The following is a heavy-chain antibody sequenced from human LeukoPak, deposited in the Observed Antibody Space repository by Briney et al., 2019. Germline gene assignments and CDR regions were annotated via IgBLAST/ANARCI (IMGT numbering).Heavy chain of an antibody. CDR3: ARLGDSSGYYGMDV. CDR1: GYTFTSYD. D-gene: IGHD3-22*01. V-gene: IGHV1-8*01. Sequence: ASVKVSCKASGYTFTSYDINWVRQANGQGLEWMGWMNPNRGNTVYAQKFQGRVTMTRNTSISTAYMELSSLRSEDTAVYYCARLGDSSGYYGMDVWGQGTTVTVSS. J-gene: IGHJ6*02. CDR2: MNPNRGNT.